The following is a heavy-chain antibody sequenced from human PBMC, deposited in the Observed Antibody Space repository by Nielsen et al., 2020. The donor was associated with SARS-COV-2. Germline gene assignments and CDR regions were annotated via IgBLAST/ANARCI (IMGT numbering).Heavy chain of an antibody. CDR1: GYTFTGYY. J-gene: IGHJ4*02. D-gene: IGHD6-13*01. V-gene: IGHV1-2*04. CDR2: INGNNGAT. CDR3: ARGPDTNYPSPAAGFVF. Sequence: ASVKVSCKASGYTFTGYYIHWVRQAPGQGLEWMGWINGNNGATNYAQKFRDWVTMTRDTSISTAYVELSSLRSDDTAEYYCARGPDTNYPSPAAGFVFWGQGTLVTVSS.